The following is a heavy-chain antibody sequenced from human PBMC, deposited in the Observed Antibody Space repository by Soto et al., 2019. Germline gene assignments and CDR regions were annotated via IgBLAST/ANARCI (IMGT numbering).Heavy chain of an antibody. Sequence: PGGSLRLSCAASGFTFSTYWMTWVRQAPGKGLEWVANINQVGSETYYVDSVKGRFTISRDNVKNLLYLQMNSLRAEDTAVYYCARDPVDWKYGYFYDYGMDVWGQGTTVTVSS. D-gene: IGHD1-7*01. CDR1: GFTFSTYW. CDR2: INQVGSET. J-gene: IGHJ6*02. CDR3: ARDPVDWKYGYFYDYGMDV. V-gene: IGHV3-7*03.